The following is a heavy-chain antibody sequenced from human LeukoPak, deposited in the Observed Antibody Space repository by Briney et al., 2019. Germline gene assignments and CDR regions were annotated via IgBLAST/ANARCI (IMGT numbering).Heavy chain of an antibody. CDR2: LSGSGAAT. CDR1: GITFKNYA. J-gene: IGHJ4*02. CDR3: AKDRWYDGESGYFDH. D-gene: IGHD3-10*01. V-gene: IGHV3-23*01. Sequence: PGGSLRLSCEASGITFKNYAMAWVRQAPGQGLEWVSGLSGSGAATFYADSVKGRFTISRDNSNNTLYLRLNSLRAEDTAIYFCAKDRWYDGESGYFDHWGRGTLVTVSS.